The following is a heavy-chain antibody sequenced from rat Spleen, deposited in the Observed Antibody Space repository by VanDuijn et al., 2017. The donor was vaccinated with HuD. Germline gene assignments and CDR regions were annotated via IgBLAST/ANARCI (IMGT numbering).Heavy chain of an antibody. Sequence: EVQLVESDGGLVQPGRSLKLSCAASGFTYSNYVMAWVRQTPTKGLEWVASITTGGGNTYYRDSVKGRFTISRDNAKNTQYLQMDSLRSEDTATYYCARKGILRPGGDYFDYWGQGVMVTVSS. CDR2: ITTGGGNT. V-gene: IGHV5S14*01. D-gene: IGHD1-6*01. CDR3: ARKGILRPGGDYFDY. J-gene: IGHJ2*01. CDR1: GFTYSNYV.